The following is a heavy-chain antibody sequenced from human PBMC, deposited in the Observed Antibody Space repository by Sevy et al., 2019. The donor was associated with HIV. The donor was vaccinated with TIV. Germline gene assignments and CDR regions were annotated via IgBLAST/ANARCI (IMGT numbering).Heavy chain of an antibody. Sequence: GGSLRLSCAASGFTFSSYGMHWVRQAPGKGLEWVAVLWYDGSNKYYADSVKGRFTISREKSKNTLYLQMNSMRAEDTAVYYCAREGDDSSGYYSSWGQGTLVTVSS. CDR1: GFTFSSYG. CDR3: AREGDDSSGYYSS. V-gene: IGHV3-33*01. J-gene: IGHJ5*02. CDR2: LWYDGSNK. D-gene: IGHD3-22*01.